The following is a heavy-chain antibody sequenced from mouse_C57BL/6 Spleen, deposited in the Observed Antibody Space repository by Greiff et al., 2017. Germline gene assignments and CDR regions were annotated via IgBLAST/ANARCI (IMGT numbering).Heavy chain of an antibody. Sequence: EVKLVESGGGLVQPGGSLKLSCAASGFTFSDYGMAWVRQAPRKGLEWVAFISNLANSIYYANTVKGRFTISRENAKNTLYLEMSSLRSEDTARYYCARGDSPFAYWGQGTLVTVSA. J-gene: IGHJ3*01. CDR3: ARGDSPFAY. CDR2: ISNLANSI. V-gene: IGHV5-15*01. CDR1: GFTFSDYG.